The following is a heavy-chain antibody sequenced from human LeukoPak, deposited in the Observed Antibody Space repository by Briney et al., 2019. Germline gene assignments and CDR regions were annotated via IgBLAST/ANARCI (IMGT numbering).Heavy chain of an antibody. J-gene: IGHJ4*02. Sequence: PSETLSLTCTVSGGSISSSSYYWGWIRQPPGKGLEWIGSIYYSGSTYYNPSLKSRVTISVDTSKNQFSLKLSSVTAADTAVYYCARGRWIAALRYFDYWGQGTLVTVSS. CDR2: IYYSGST. CDR3: ARGRWIAALRYFDY. D-gene: IGHD6-6*01. V-gene: IGHV4-39*01. CDR1: GGSISSSSYY.